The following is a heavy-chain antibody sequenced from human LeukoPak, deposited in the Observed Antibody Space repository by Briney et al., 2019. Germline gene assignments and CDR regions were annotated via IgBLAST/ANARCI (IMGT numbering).Heavy chain of an antibody. CDR3: ARAPTTIFGVVLYGMDV. J-gene: IGHJ6*02. V-gene: IGHV1-18*01. CDR1: GYTFTSYG. Sequence: ASVNVSFKASGYTFTSYGISWVRQAPGQGLEWMGWISAYNGNTNYAQKLQGRVTMTTDTSTSTAYMELRSLRSDDTAVYYCARAPTTIFGVVLYGMDVWGQGTTVTVSS. CDR2: ISAYNGNT. D-gene: IGHD3-3*01.